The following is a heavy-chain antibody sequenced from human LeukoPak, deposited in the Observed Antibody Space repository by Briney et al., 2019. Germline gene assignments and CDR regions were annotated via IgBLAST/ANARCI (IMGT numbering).Heavy chain of an antibody. CDR2: ITSSSSSI. CDR3: ARGRSNGYYDY. Sequence: GGSLRLSCAASGFTFSSYSMSWVRQAPGKGLEWVSYITSSSSSIYCADSVKGRFTTSRDNAKNSLYLQMNSLRAEDTAVYYCARGRSNGYYDYWGQGTLVTVSS. D-gene: IGHD3-22*01. CDR1: GFTFSSYS. J-gene: IGHJ4*02. V-gene: IGHV3-48*04.